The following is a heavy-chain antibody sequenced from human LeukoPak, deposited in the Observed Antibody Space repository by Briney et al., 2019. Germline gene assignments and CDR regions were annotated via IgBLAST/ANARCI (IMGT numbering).Heavy chain of an antibody. Sequence: GGSLRLSCAASGLTFSIHWMNWVRQAPGKGLECVANINQDGSDKYYVDSVKGRFTISRDNTKNSLYLQMNSLRAEDTAVYYCAKGGLVRYQYQFDYWGQGTLVTVSS. CDR3: AKGGLVRYQYQFDY. D-gene: IGHD2-2*01. J-gene: IGHJ4*02. CDR1: GLTFSIHW. V-gene: IGHV3-7*01. CDR2: INQDGSDK.